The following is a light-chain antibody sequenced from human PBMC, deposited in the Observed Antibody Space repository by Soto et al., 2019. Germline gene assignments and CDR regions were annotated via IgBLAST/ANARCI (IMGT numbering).Light chain of an antibody. Sequence: DIQLTQSPSSVSASVGDRVTITCRASQGLSSWLAWYQQKPGKAPKLLIYAASTLQSGVPSRFSGSGSGTDFTLTIISLQPEDFATYYCQQANIFPITFGQGTRLEMK. J-gene: IGKJ5*01. CDR2: AAS. CDR3: QQANIFPIT. CDR1: QGLSSW. V-gene: IGKV1D-12*01.